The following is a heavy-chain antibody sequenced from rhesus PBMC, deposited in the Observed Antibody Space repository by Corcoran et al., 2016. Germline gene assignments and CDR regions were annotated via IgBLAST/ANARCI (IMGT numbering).Heavy chain of an antibody. V-gene: IGHV4-173*01. CDR1: GGSISSNY. CDR3: ARGIFGPFDS. D-gene: IGHD3-3*01. J-gene: IGHJ6*01. CDR2: ISGSGGST. Sequence: QLQLQESGPGLVKPSETLSLTCAVSGGSISSNYWSWIRQPPGKGLEWIGRISGSGGSTDSNPPLRSPGTISTDTSKNQFSLKLSSVTAADTAVYYCARGIFGPFDSWGQGVVVTVSS.